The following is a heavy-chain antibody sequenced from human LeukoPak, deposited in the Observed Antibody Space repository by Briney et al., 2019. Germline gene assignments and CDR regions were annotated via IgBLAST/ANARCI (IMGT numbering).Heavy chain of an antibody. D-gene: IGHD3-22*01. V-gene: IGHV3-74*01. CDR2: INSDGSST. CDR1: GFTFSSYL. CDR3: ARDRRGGDYYDSSGYYMSDAFDI. J-gene: IGHJ3*02. Sequence: GGSLRLSCAASGFTFSSYLMHWVRQAPGKGLVWVSRINSDGSSTSYADSVKGRFTISRDNAKNTLYLQMNSLRAEDTAVYYCARDRRGGDYYDSSGYYMSDAFDIWGQGTMVTVSS.